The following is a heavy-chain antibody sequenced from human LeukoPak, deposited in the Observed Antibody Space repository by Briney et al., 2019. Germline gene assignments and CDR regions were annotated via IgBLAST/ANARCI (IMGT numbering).Heavy chain of an antibody. D-gene: IGHD3-22*01. Sequence: PSETLSLTCTVSGGSISSYYWSWIRQPPGKGLEWIGYIYYSGSTNYNPSLKSRVTISVDTSKNQFSLKLSSVTAADTAVYYCARHLSYYYDSSGYYYAFDIWGQGTMVTVSS. CDR2: IYYSGST. CDR3: ARHLSYYYDSSGYYYAFDI. CDR1: GGSISSYY. V-gene: IGHV4-59*08. J-gene: IGHJ3*02.